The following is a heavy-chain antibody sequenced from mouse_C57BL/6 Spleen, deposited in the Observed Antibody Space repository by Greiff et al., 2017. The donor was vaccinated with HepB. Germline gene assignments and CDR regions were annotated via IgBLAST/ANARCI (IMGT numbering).Heavy chain of an antibody. CDR2: IDPSDSYT. CDR3: ARRYYGSSSWYFDV. CDR1: GYTFTSYW. V-gene: IGHV1-69*01. D-gene: IGHD1-1*01. Sequence: QVQLKQPGAELVMPGASVKLSCKASGYTFTSYWMHWVKQRPGQGLQWIGEIDPSDSYTNYNQKFKGKSTLTVDKSSSTAYMQLSSLTSEDSAVYYCARRYYGSSSWYFDVWGTGTTVTVSS. J-gene: IGHJ1*03.